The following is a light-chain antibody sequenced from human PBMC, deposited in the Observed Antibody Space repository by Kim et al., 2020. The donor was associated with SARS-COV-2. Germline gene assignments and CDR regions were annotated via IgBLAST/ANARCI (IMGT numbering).Light chain of an antibody. V-gene: IGLV8-61*01. CDR1: SGSVSTTYY. J-gene: IGLJ3*02. CDR3: VLYMGSGIWL. Sequence: QTVVTQEPSFSVSPGGTVTLTCGLSSGSVSTTYYPSWYQQTPGQAPRTLIYSTNTRSSGVPGRFSGSILGNKAALTITGAQADDESDYYCVLYMGSGIWLFGGGTQLTVL. CDR2: STN.